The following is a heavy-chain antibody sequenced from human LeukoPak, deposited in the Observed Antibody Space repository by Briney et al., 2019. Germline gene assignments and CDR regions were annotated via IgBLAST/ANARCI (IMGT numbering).Heavy chain of an antibody. Sequence: PSGTLSLTCAVSGGSISSSNWWSWVRQPPGKGLEWIGEIYHSGSTNYNPSLKSRVTISVDKSKNQFSLKLSSVTAADTAVYYCARMYYYDSSGYSDAFDIWGQGTMVTVSS. J-gene: IGHJ3*02. CDR2: IYHSGST. CDR1: GGSISSSNW. V-gene: IGHV4-4*02. D-gene: IGHD3-22*01. CDR3: ARMYYYDSSGYSDAFDI.